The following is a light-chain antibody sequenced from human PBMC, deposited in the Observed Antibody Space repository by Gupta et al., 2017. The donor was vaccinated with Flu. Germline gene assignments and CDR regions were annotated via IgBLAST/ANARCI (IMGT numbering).Light chain of an antibody. CDR1: QSISSH. CDR2: GAS. Sequence: PSSLSASVGDRVTITGRASQSISSHLNWYQRKPGKAPKVLIYGASRRQSGVPSRFSGSGSGTDFSLTISRLQPEDFATYYCQQSFSNPKTFGQGTKVEI. V-gene: IGKV1-39*01. CDR3: QQSFSNPKT. J-gene: IGKJ1*01.